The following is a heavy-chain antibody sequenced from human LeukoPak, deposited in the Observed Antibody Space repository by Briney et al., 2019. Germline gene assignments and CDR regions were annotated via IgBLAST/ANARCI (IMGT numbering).Heavy chain of an antibody. D-gene: IGHD2-15*01. CDR3: ARQSLGVAHLDY. Sequence: PSETLSLTSTVPGGSISSSSYYWGWIRQPPGKGLEWIGSIYYSGSTYYNPSLKSRVTISVDTSKNQFSLKLSSVTAADTAVYYCARQSLGVAHLDYWGQGTLVTVSS. CDR1: GGSISSSSYY. V-gene: IGHV4-39*01. CDR2: IYYSGST. J-gene: IGHJ4*02.